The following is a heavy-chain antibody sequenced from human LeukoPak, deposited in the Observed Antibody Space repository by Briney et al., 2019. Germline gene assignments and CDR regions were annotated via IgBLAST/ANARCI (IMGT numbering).Heavy chain of an antibody. D-gene: IGHD3/OR15-3a*01. CDR1: GVSISSSNSY. CDR2: IYYTGNT. V-gene: IGHV4-39*01. Sequence: SETLSLTCTVSGVSISSSNSYWGWIRQPPGKILEWIGSIYYTGNTYYNASLKSRVTIFIDTSKNQISLRLTSVTATDTAMYYCARQTGSGLFTLPGGQGTLVTVSS. CDR3: ARQTGSGLFTLP. J-gene: IGHJ4*02.